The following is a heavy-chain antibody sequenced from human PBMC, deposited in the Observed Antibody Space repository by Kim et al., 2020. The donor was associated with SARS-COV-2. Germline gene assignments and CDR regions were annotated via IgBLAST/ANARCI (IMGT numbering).Heavy chain of an antibody. J-gene: IGHJ4*02. V-gene: IGHV4-30-2*01. CDR2: IYQSGGT. Sequence: SETLSLTCDVSGASISSGSYSWSWIRQPPGQGLEWIASIYQSGGTYYNPSLKSRATISVDRSKNQFSLTLTSVTAADTAVYYCTRGHYSDYFDYWGQGTL. CDR3: TRGHYSDYFDY. CDR1: GASISSGSYS. D-gene: IGHD4-4*01.